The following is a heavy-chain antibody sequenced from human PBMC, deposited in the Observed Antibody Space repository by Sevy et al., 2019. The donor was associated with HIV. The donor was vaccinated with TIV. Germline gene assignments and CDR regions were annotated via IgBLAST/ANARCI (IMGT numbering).Heavy chain of an antibody. Sequence: GGSLGLSCAASGFSVSDTYMSWVRQAPGKGLEWVSVIYSGDKTYHADSVKGRFTISRDSSKNTIYLQLNSLRTEDMAVYYCARLNVYYYDDDGYYTTGNAFDIWGQGTMVTVSS. D-gene: IGHD3-22*01. V-gene: IGHV3-53*01. J-gene: IGHJ3*02. CDR3: ARLNVYYYDDDGYYTTGNAFDI. CDR1: GFSVSDTY. CDR2: IYSGDKT.